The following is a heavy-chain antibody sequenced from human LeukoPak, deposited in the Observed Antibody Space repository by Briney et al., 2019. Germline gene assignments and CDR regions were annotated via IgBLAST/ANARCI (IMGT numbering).Heavy chain of an antibody. J-gene: IGHJ6*03. D-gene: IGHD3-10*01. CDR1: GYIFTSYN. CDR2: INPSGGST. V-gene: IGHV1-46*01. CDR3: AREEVLWFGESNWGQYYYMDV. Sequence: GASVKVSCKASGYIFTSYNMNWVRQTPGQGLEWMGIINPSGGSTNYAQKFQGRVTMTRDTSTSTVYMELSSLRSEETAVYYCAREEVLWFGESNWGQYYYMDVWGKGTTVTISS.